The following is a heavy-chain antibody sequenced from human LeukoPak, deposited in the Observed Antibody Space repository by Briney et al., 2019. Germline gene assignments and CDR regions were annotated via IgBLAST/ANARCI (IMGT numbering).Heavy chain of an antibody. CDR3: ARRRSTSCYRCNWFDP. Sequence: ASVKVSCKASGYTFTSYDINWVRQATGQGLEWMGWMNPTSGNTGYAQKFQGRVTITRNTSISTAYMELSSLRSEDTAVYYCARRRSTSCYRCNWFDPWGQGTLVTVSS. CDR2: MNPTSGNT. V-gene: IGHV1-8*03. CDR1: GYTFTSYD. D-gene: IGHD2-2*01. J-gene: IGHJ5*02.